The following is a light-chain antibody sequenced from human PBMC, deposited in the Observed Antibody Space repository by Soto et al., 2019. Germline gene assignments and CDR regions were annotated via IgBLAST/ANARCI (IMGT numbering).Light chain of an antibody. J-gene: IGKJ1*01. CDR3: QQYGTTPWT. V-gene: IGKV3-20*01. CDR1: QSVSSSY. Sequence: EIVLTQSPGTLSLSPGERATRSCRASQSVSSSYLAWYQHKPGQAPRLPISGTSSRATGIPDRFSGSGAGTDFTLTISRLEPEDFAVYYCQQYGTTPWTFGQGTKADIK. CDR2: GTS.